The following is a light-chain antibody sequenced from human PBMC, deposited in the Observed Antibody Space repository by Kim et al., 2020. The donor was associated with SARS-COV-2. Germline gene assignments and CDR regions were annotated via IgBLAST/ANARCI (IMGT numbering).Light chain of an antibody. CDR2: DNT. J-gene: IGLJ3*02. CDR1: SFNIGNNY. Sequence: GQKVTISCSGSSFNIGNNYVSWYQQLPGTAPKLLIYDNTARPSGIPDRFSASKSGTSATLGITGLQTGDEADYYCATWDSSLSAGVFGGGTQLTVL. V-gene: IGLV1-51*01. CDR3: ATWDSSLSAGV.